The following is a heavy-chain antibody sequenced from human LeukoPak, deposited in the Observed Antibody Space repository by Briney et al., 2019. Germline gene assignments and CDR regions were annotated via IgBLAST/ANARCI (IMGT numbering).Heavy chain of an antibody. V-gene: IGHV3-21*01. CDR2: ISSSSSYI. J-gene: IGHJ4*02. CDR1: GFTFSSYS. CDR3: ARVGSGWSGFDY. Sequence: SGGSLRLSCAASGFTFSSYSMNWVRQAPGKGLEWVSSISSSSSYIYYADSVKGRFTISRDNAKNSLYLQMNSLRAEDTAVYYCARVGSGWSGFDYWGQGTLVTVSS. D-gene: IGHD6-19*01.